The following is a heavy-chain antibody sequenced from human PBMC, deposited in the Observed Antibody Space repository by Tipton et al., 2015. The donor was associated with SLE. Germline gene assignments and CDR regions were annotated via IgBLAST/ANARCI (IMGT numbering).Heavy chain of an antibody. CDR3: ARTFCGDDCNDFYYYYLDV. V-gene: IGHV4-61*09. Sequence: TLSLTCTVSGCSISSGCYYCSWIRRPAGKVLEWIGHIHTTGSTYYNPSLNSRVTISLDTSKNQFSLDLNSVTAADTAVYYCARTFCGDDCNDFYYYYLDVWGKGSTVTVS. CDR1: GCSISSGCYY. J-gene: IGHJ6*03. CDR2: IHTTGST. D-gene: IGHD2-21*02.